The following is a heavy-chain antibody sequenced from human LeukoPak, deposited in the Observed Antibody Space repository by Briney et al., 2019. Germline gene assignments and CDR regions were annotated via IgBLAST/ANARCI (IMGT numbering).Heavy chain of an antibody. V-gene: IGHV3-30*18. Sequence: GGSLRLSCAASGFTFSSYAMHWVRQTPGKGLEWVAVISYDGGNKYYADSVKGRFTISRDNSKNTLYLQMNSLRAEDTAVYYCAKVGDYYGSGSYNNWFDPWGQGTLVTVSS. CDR2: ISYDGGNK. D-gene: IGHD3-10*01. CDR1: GFTFSSYA. CDR3: AKVGDYYGSGSYNNWFDP. J-gene: IGHJ5*02.